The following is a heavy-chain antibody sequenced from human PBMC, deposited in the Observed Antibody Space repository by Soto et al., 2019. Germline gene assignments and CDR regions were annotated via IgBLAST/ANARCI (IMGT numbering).Heavy chain of an antibody. J-gene: IGHJ5*02. V-gene: IGHV1-2*02. CDR3: AKGGSSWTEWFDP. Sequence: QVQLVQSGAEVKKPGASVKVSCKASGYPLTAKYLHWVRQAPGQGLEWMGWINPSSGGTKEVQKFRGRVTMTRDTSISAAYMELSRLTSDDTAVYYCAKGGSSWTEWFDPWGQGTLVTVSS. CDR2: INPSSGGT. CDR1: GYPLTAKY. D-gene: IGHD6-13*01.